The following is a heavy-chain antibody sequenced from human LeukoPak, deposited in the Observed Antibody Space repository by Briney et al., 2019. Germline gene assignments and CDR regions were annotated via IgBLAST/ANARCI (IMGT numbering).Heavy chain of an antibody. V-gene: IGHV3-23*01. CDR1: GFTFYTYA. CDR2: LSGSGDST. Sequence: GGSLRLSCAASGFTFYTYAMSWVRQAPGKGLEWVSTLSGSGDSTYYADSVKGRFTISRDNSKSTLYLQMNSLRADDTALYYXXXXXXXXSXXXXXAFDXXXQXTXVTV. CDR3: XXXXXXXSXXXXXAFDX. J-gene: IGHJ3*02.